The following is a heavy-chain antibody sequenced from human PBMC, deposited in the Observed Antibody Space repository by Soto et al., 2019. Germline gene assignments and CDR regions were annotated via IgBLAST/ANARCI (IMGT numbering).Heavy chain of an antibody. J-gene: IGHJ4*02. V-gene: IGHV4-34*01. Sequence: QVQLQQWGARLLKPSETLSLTCAIYGGSFSGYYWSWSWIRQPPGKGLEWIGEINHSGSTNYNPYLTSRVTMAVDTYKNQFYLKLSSVTAADTAVYYCTRGKTYCSGGSCYEQFDYWGQGALVTVSS. CDR2: INHSGST. CDR3: TRGKTYCSGGSCYEQFDY. CDR1: GGSFSGYY. D-gene: IGHD2-15*01.